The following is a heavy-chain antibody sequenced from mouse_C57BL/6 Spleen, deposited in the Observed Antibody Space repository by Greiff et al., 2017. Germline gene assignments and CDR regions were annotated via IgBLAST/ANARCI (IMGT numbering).Heavy chain of an antibody. CDR2: IYPGDGDT. CDR1: GYAFSSSW. J-gene: IGHJ2*01. D-gene: IGHD1-1*01. CDR3: ARDYYGSSYGDFDY. V-gene: IGHV1-82*01. Sequence: QVQLQQSGPELVKPGASVKISCKASGYAFSSSWMNWVKQRPGKGLEWIGRIYPGDGDTNYNGKFKGKATLTADKSSSTAYMQLSSLTSEDSAVYFCARDYYGSSYGDFDYWGQGTTRTVSS.